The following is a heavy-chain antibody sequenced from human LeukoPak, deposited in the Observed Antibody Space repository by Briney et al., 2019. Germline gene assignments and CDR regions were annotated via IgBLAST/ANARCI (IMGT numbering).Heavy chain of an antibody. CDR3: ARGSYGAQLFYYYYGMDV. V-gene: IGHV4-34*01. CDR1: GGSISSYY. CDR2: INHSGST. D-gene: IGHD4-17*01. Sequence: PSETLSLTCTVSGGSISSYYWSWIRQPPGKGLEWIGEINHSGSTNYNPSLKSRVTISVDTSKNQFSLKLSSVTAADTAVYYCARGSYGAQLFYYYYGMDVWGQGTTVTVSS. J-gene: IGHJ6*02.